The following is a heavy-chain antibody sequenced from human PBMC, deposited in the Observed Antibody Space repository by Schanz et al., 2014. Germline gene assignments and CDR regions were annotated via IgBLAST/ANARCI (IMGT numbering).Heavy chain of an antibody. V-gene: IGHV3-33*06. CDR3: AKDYRTGAIDY. CDR2: IWFDGSNK. D-gene: IGHD7-27*01. J-gene: IGHJ4*02. CDR1: GFTFSRSG. Sequence: QVQLVESGGGLVQPGRSLRLSCAASGFTFSRSGMHWVRQAPGKGLEWVAIIWFDGSNKYYAGSVKGRFTISRDNSKNTLFLQVDSLRAEDTAVYCCAKDYRTGAIDYWGQGTLVTVSS.